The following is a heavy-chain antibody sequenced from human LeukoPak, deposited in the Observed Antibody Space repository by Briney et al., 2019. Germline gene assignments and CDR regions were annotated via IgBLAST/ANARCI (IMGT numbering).Heavy chain of an antibody. CDR1: EFTVSTNY. J-gene: IGHJ4*02. D-gene: IGHD1-26*01. V-gene: IGHV3-53*01. CDR2: VYYDGHT. Sequence: GGSLRLSCAASEFTVSTNYMNWVRQAPGKGLEWVSVVYYDGHTYYADSVKGRFTISRDSSKNTLYLQMNSLRAEDTAVYYCARYPQSYGGQEPPFDYWGQGTLVTVSS. CDR3: ARYPQSYGGQEPPFDY.